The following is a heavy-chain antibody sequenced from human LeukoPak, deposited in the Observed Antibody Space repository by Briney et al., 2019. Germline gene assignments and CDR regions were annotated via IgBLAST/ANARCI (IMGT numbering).Heavy chain of an antibody. Sequence: ALVKVSCKPSGYTFTSYGISWVRQAPGQGLEWMGWISAYNGNTNYAQKLQGRVTMTTDTSTSTAYMELRSLRSDDTAVYYCARVSGSYLIGAFDIWGQGTMVTVSS. CDR2: ISAYNGNT. J-gene: IGHJ3*02. D-gene: IGHD1-26*01. CDR3: ARVSGSYLIGAFDI. CDR1: GYTFTSYG. V-gene: IGHV1-18*01.